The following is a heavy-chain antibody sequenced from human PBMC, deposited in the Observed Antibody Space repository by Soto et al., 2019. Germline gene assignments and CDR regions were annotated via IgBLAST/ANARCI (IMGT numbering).Heavy chain of an antibody. J-gene: IGHJ6*02. D-gene: IGHD3-9*01. CDR3: AREPIFQYGYGMDV. Sequence: TSETLSPTCAVYGGSFSGYYWSWIRQPPGKGLEWIGEINHSGSTNYNPSLKSRVTISVDTSKNQFSLKLSSVTAADTAVYYCAREPIFQYGYGMDVWGQGTTVTVSS. CDR2: INHSGST. CDR1: GGSFSGYY. V-gene: IGHV4-34*01.